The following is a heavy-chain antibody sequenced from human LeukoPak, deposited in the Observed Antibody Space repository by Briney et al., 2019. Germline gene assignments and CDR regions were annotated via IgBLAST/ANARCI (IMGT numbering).Heavy chain of an antibody. Sequence: ASVKVSCKASGYTFTSYYMHWVRQAPGQGLEWMGIINPSGGSTSYAQKFQGRVTMTRDMSTSTDYMELSSLRSEDTAVYYCATEAYGSEKSFDYWGQGTLVTVSS. CDR1: GYTFTSYY. D-gene: IGHD3-10*01. V-gene: IGHV1-46*01. CDR3: ATEAYGSEKSFDY. CDR2: INPSGGST. J-gene: IGHJ4*02.